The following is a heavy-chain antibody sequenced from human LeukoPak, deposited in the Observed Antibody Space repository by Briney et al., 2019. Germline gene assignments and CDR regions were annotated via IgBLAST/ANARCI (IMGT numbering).Heavy chain of an antibody. CDR2: IYYSGST. Sequence: PSETLSLTCTVSSGSISSYYWSWIRQPPGKGLEWIGYIYYSGSTNYNPSLKSRVTISVDTSKNQFSLKLSSVTAADTAVYYCARTIRYFDWLSYYFDYWGQGTLVTVSS. D-gene: IGHD3-9*01. CDR3: ARTIRYFDWLSYYFDY. J-gene: IGHJ4*02. V-gene: IGHV4-59*01. CDR1: SGSISSYY.